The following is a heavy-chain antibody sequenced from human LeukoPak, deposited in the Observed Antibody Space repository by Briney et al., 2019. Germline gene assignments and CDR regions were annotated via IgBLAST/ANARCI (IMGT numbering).Heavy chain of an antibody. D-gene: IGHD1-26*01. CDR3: ARVISWELLRDWFDP. Sequence: SETLSLTCTVSGGSISSGDYYWSRVRQPPGKGLEWIGYIYYSGSTYYNPSLKSRVTISVDTSKNQFSLKLSSVTAADTAVYYCARVISWELLRDWFDPWGQGPLVIVSS. CDR2: IYYSGST. J-gene: IGHJ5*02. V-gene: IGHV4-30-4*08. CDR1: GGSISSGDYY.